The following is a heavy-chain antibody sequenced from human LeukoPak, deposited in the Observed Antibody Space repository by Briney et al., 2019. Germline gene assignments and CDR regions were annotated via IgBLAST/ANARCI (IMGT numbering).Heavy chain of an antibody. CDR2: IYYGGST. Sequence: PSETLSLTCTVSGGSISSYYWSWIRQPPGKGLEWIGYIYYGGSTNYHPSLKSRVTISVDTSKNQFSLKLSSVTAADTAVYYCARRVHSSGWYGYAFDIWGQGTMVTVSS. CDR3: ARRVHSSGWYGYAFDI. D-gene: IGHD6-19*01. CDR1: GGSISSYY. J-gene: IGHJ3*02. V-gene: IGHV4-59*08.